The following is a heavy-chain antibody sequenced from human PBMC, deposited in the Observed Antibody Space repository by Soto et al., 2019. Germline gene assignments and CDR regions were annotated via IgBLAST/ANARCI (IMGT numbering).Heavy chain of an antibody. Sequence: GGSLRLSCAASGLTFSSYSMNWVRQAPGKGLEWVSSISSSSSYIYYADSVKGRFTISRDNAKNSLYLQMNSLRAEDTAVYYCARVGTIFGVVIHAFDIWGQGTMVTVSS. CDR2: ISSSSSYI. V-gene: IGHV3-21*01. CDR1: GLTFSSYS. J-gene: IGHJ3*02. D-gene: IGHD3-3*01. CDR3: ARVGTIFGVVIHAFDI.